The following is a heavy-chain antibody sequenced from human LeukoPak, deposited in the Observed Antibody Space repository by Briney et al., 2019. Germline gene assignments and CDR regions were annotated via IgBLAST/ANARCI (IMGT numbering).Heavy chain of an antibody. Sequence: ASVKVSCKASGYTFTGYYMHWVRQAPGQGLEWMAQINPSGDSTHYAQRFQGRVTMTRDTSTNTVYMEVSSLRSEDTAVYYCARRIAVAGSPVYYFDYWGQGTLVTVSS. CDR3: ARRIAVAGSPVYYFDY. V-gene: IGHV1-46*01. D-gene: IGHD6-19*01. CDR2: INPSGDST. CDR1: GYTFTGYY. J-gene: IGHJ4*02.